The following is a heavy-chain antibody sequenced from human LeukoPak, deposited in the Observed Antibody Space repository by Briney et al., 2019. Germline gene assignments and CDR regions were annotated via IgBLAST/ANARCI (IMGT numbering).Heavy chain of an antibody. D-gene: IGHD1-7*01. V-gene: IGHV1-2*02. Sequence: ASVKVSSHASGYTFNGYYMHWVRHASGQGLEWMGWINPNSGGTNYAQKFQGRVTMTRDTSISTAYMELSRLRSDDTAVYYCARLTGTTKLNWFDPWGQGTLVTVSS. J-gene: IGHJ5*02. CDR2: INPNSGGT. CDR3: ARLTGTTKLNWFDP. CDR1: GYTFNGYY.